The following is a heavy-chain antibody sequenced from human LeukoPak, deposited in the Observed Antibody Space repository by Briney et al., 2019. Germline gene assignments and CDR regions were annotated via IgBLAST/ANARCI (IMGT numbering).Heavy chain of an antibody. D-gene: IGHD6-13*01. CDR1: GGSFSGYY. J-gene: IGHJ6*02. Sequence: SETLSLTCAVYGGSFSGYYWSWIRQPPGKGLEWIGEINHSGSTNYNPSLKSRVTISVDTSKNQFSLKLSSVTAADTAVYYCAGRDSSSWTYYYGMDVWGQGTTVTVSS. CDR3: AGRDSSSWTYYYGMDV. V-gene: IGHV4-34*01. CDR2: INHSGST.